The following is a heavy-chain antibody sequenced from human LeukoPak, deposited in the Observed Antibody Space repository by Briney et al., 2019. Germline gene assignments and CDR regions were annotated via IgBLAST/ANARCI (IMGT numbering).Heavy chain of an antibody. V-gene: IGHV3-74*01. CDR1: GFTFSSYW. Sequence: GGSLRLSCVASGFTFSSYWMHWVRQAPGKGLAWVSRINSDGSSTTYADSVKGRFTISRDNAKNTVYVQMNSLRAEDTAVYYCARGLPGHTSALGYWGQGTLVTVS. CDR3: ARGLPGHTSALGY. CDR2: INSDGSST. D-gene: IGHD6-25*01. J-gene: IGHJ4*02.